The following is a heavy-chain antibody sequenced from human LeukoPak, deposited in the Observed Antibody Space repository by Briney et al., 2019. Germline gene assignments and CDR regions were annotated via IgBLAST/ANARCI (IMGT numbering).Heavy chain of an antibody. CDR1: GYTFTSYD. V-gene: IGHV1-2*02. Sequence: ASVKVSCKASGYTFTSYDINWVRQATGQGLEWMGWMNPNSGGTNYAQKFQGRVTMTRDTSISTAYMELSRLRSDDTAVYYCAREVGYCSGGSCYLGGWFDPWGQGTLVTVSS. CDR2: MNPNSGGT. J-gene: IGHJ5*02. CDR3: AREVGYCSGGSCYLGGWFDP. D-gene: IGHD2-15*01.